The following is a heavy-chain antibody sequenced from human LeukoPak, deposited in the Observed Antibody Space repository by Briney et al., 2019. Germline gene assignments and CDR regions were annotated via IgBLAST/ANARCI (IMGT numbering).Heavy chain of an antibody. Sequence: GESLKISCKGSGYSFTNYWIAWVRQMPGKGLEWMGIIYPGDSDTRYSPSLQGQVTISADKPISTAYVQWSSLKASDTAIYYCARGSLVGATRNYLDYWGQGTLVTVPS. CDR1: GYSFTNYW. CDR2: IYPGDSDT. CDR3: ARGSLVGATRNYLDY. V-gene: IGHV5-51*04. J-gene: IGHJ4*02. D-gene: IGHD1-26*01.